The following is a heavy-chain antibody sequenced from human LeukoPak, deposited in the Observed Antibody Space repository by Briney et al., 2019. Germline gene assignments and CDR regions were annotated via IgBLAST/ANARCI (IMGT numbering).Heavy chain of an antibody. CDR2: IYYSGST. D-gene: IGHD2-15*01. CDR1: GGSVSSGSYY. J-gene: IGHJ1*01. CDR3: ARDTPGGFQH. Sequence: SETLSLTCTVSGGSVSSGSYYWSWIRQPPGKGLEWIGYIYYSGSTNYNPSLKSRVTISVDTSKNQFSLKLSSVTAADTAVYYCARDTPGGFQHWGQGTLVTVSS. V-gene: IGHV4-61*01.